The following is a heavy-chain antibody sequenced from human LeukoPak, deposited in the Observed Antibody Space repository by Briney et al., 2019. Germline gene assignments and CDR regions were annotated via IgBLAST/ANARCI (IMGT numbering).Heavy chain of an antibody. D-gene: IGHD1-26*01. CDR2: ITSSSSYI. Sequence: PGGSLRLSCAASGFTFSSYTMNWVRQAPGKGLEWVSSITSSSSYIYYADSMKGRFTISRDNAKNSLYLQMNSLRAEDTAVYYCARDPRRVPEYSGSFLRWYYYMDVWGKGTTVTVSS. CDR1: GFTFSSYT. V-gene: IGHV3-21*06. CDR3: ARDPRRVPEYSGSFLRWYYYMDV. J-gene: IGHJ6*03.